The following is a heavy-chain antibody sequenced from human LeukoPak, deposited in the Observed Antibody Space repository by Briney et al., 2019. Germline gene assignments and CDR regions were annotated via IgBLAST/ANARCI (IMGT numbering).Heavy chain of an antibody. CDR2: IGTGGRT. Sequence: GGSLRLSCSASGFTFSNYDMRWVRQEKGKGLEWVSSIGTGGRTYYAPSVKGRFTISRENAKNSLYLQMNSLRAGDTAIYYCTRGGLEAPCDVWGQGTMVAVSS. J-gene: IGHJ3*01. V-gene: IGHV3-13*01. CDR1: GFTFSNYD. CDR3: TRGGLEAPCDV. D-gene: IGHD5-24*01.